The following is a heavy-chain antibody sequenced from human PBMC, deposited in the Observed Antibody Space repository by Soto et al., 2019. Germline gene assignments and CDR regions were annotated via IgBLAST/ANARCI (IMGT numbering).Heavy chain of an antibody. CDR2: IKHSGST. J-gene: IGHJ4*02. V-gene: IGHV4-34*01. D-gene: IGHD3-22*01. CDR1: GGSFSGYY. Sequence: QVQLQQWGAGLLKPSETLSLTCAVYGGSFSGYYWSWIRQPPGKGLEWIGEIKHSGSTNYNPSLKSRVTISVDTSKNQFSLKLSSVTAADTAVYYCARGSIVVVTHFDYWGQGTLVTVSS. CDR3: ARGSIVVVTHFDY.